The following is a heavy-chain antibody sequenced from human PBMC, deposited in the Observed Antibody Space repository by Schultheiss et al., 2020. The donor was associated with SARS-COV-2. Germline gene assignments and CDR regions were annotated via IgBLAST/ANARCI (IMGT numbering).Heavy chain of an antibody. CDR1: GYTFTSYA. D-gene: IGHD6-19*01. CDR2: INPNSGGT. CDR3: ATSKVSVAVAGTDY. V-gene: IGHV1-8*02. J-gene: IGHJ4*02. Sequence: ASVKVSCKASGYTFTSYAMHWVRQAPGQRLEWMGWINPNSGGTNYAQKFQGRVTMTRNTSISTAYMELSSLRSEDTAVYYCATSKVSVAVAGTDYWGQGTLVTVSS.